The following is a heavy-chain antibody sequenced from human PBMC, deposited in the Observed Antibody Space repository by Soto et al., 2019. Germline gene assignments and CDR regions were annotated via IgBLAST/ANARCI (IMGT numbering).Heavy chain of an antibody. J-gene: IGHJ6*03. Sequence: ELQLVESGGGLVQPGGSLRLSCAASGFTVSNKFMTWVRQAPGRGLELVSLINYAGVTTYADSVKGRFTIFRDHSKNTLYLHMNSLRDEDTAVYYCAGDGLDCNGDKCFGIPMDVWGNGATVTVSS. CDR1: GFTVSNKF. CDR3: AGDGLDCNGDKCFGIPMDV. CDR2: INYAGVT. D-gene: IGHD2-8*01. V-gene: IGHV3-66*01.